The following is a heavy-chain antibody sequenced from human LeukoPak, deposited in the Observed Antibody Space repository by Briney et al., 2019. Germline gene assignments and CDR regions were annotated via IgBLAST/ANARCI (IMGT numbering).Heavy chain of an antibody. J-gene: IGHJ4*02. D-gene: IGHD3-10*01. V-gene: IGHV1-8*03. CDR1: GYSVTSYD. CDR2: MNPNSGYT. Sequence: GASVKVSCKASGYSVTSYDINWVRQAPGQGLDWMGWMNPNSGYTGYAQKFQGRVTFTRNPSINTAYMELSSLRSEDTAVYFCARGEYYGSGSWGYWGQGTLVTVSS. CDR3: ARGEYYGSGSWGY.